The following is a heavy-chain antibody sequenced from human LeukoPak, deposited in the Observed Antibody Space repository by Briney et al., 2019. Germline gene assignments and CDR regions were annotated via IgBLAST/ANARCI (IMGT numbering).Heavy chain of an antibody. CDR1: GFTFSSYW. V-gene: IGHV3-74*01. CDR3: ASGASSPYYFDY. CDR2: INSDGSST. J-gene: IGHJ4*02. Sequence: PGGSLRLSCAASGFTFSSYWMHWVRQAPGKGLVWVSRINSDGSSTSYADSVKGRFTISRDNAKNTLYLQMNSLGAEDTAVYYCASGASSPYYFDYWGQGTLVTVSS. D-gene: IGHD6-6*01.